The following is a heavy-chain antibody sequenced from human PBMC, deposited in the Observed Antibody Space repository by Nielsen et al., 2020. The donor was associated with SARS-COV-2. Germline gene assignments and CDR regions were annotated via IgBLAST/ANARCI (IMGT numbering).Heavy chain of an antibody. CDR1: GFTFSSYA. J-gene: IGHJ4*02. V-gene: IGHV3-23*01. CDR2: ISGSGGST. CDR3: ASRRVLFDY. D-gene: IGHD2/OR15-2a*01. Sequence: GESLKISCAASGFTFSSYAMSWVRQAPGKGLEWVSAISGSGGSTYYADSVKGRFTISRDNSKNTLYLQMNSLRAEDTAVYYCASRRVLFDYWGQGTVVTVSS.